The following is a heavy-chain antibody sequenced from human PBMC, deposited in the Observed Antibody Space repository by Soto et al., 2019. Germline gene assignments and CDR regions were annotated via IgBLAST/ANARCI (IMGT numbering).Heavy chain of an antibody. CDR1: GGSFSGYY. J-gene: IGHJ4*02. D-gene: IGHD3-16*01. Sequence: QVQLQQWGAGLLKPSETLSLTCAVYGGSFSGYYWSWIRQPPGKGLEWIGEINHSGSTNYNPSLKSRVTILVDTSKNQFSLKLSSVTAADTAVYYCARGHYDYVLGYWGQGTLVTVSS. CDR3: ARGHYDYVLGY. CDR2: INHSGST. V-gene: IGHV4-34*01.